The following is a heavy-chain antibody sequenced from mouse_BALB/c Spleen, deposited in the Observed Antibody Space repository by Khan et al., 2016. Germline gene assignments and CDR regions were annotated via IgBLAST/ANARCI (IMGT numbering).Heavy chain of an antibody. Sequence: EVQLQESGGGLVQPGGSLKLSCAASGFDFRRYWMSWVRQAPGKGLEWIGEINPDSRTINYSPSLKDKFTISRDNAKSTLYLQMIKVRSEDTALYYCARAGYYGYLAYWGQGTLVSVSA. D-gene: IGHD1-1*01. CDR1: GFDFRRYW. CDR3: ARAGYYGYLAY. CDR2: INPDSRTI. V-gene: IGHV4-1*02. J-gene: IGHJ3*01.